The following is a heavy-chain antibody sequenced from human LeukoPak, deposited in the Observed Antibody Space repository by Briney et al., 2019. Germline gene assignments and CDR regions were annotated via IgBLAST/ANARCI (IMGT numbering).Heavy chain of an antibody. CDR2: INEDGRIV. CDR3: LRGLGIGP. J-gene: IGHJ5*02. CDR1: GFTFRTSW. Sequence: GGFLRLSCAASGFTFRTSWMHWVRQTPGKGLEWVSRINEDGRIVTSADSVKGRFTISRDNAKNTLSLQMNRLRAEDSAVYYCLRGLGIGPWGRGTLVAVSS. V-gene: IGHV3-74*01.